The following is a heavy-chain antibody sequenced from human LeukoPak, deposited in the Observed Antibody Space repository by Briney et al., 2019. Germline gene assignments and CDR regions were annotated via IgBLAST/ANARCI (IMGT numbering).Heavy chain of an antibody. J-gene: IGHJ5*02. D-gene: IGHD3-22*01. CDR2: ISSSSSYI. CDR3: AREPLLNSVNTYYYDSSGYSREENWFDP. Sequence: GGSLRLSCAASGFTFSSYSMNWVRQAPGKGLEWVSSISSSSSYIYYADSVNGRFTISRDNAKNSLYLQMNSLRAEDTAVYYCAREPLLNSVNTYYYDSSGYSREENWFDPWGQGTLVTVSS. CDR1: GFTFSSYS. V-gene: IGHV3-21*01.